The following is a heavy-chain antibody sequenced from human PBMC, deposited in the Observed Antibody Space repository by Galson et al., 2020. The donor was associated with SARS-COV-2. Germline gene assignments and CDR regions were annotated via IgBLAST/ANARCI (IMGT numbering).Heavy chain of an antibody. D-gene: IGHD6-19*01. CDR2: IWFDGSRE. J-gene: IGHJ4*02. V-gene: IGHV3-33*01. CDR3: ARQKYSSGWYEWDY. CDR1: GFSFNNHG. Sequence: PGGSLRLSCAASGFSFNNHGVHWVRQAPGKGLEWVAIIWFDGSREYYADSVKGRFTISRDNSRNTVYLQMNSLRVEDGAVYYCARQKYSSGWYEWDYWGQGTLVTVSS.